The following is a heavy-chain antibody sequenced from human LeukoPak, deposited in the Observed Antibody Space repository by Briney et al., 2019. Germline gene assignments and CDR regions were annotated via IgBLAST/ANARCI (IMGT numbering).Heavy chain of an antibody. V-gene: IGHV4-61*01. CDR3: ARFTDSSGYGRY. Sequence: SETLSLTCTVSGGSISSGSYYWSWIRQPPGKGLEWIGYIYYSGSTNYNPSLKGRVTISVDTSKNQFSLKLSSVTAADTAVYYCARFTDSSGYGRYWGQGTLVTVSS. CDR2: IYYSGST. CDR1: GGSISSGSYY. D-gene: IGHD3-22*01. J-gene: IGHJ4*02.